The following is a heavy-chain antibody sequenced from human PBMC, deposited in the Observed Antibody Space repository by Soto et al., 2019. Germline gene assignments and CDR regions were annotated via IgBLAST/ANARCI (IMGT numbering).Heavy chain of an antibody. Sequence: PSVTLLLTCTVSGDSISSRHYYWPWIRQPPGTGLAWVGYVYYTGNTLSTPPLKSRVAMSVDPSTNQFSLKLASVTDADTAVYFCAREPKQNYDSSPWNGGFDSWGPGTLVT. J-gene: IGHJ4*02. D-gene: IGHD3-22*01. CDR1: GDSISSRHYY. CDR2: VYYTGNT. CDR3: AREPKQNYDSSPWNGGFDS. V-gene: IGHV4-30-4*01.